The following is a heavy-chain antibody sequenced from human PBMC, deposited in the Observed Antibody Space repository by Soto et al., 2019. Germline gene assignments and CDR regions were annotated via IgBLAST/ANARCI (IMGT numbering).Heavy chain of an antibody. V-gene: IGHV4-59*08. D-gene: IGHD3-16*01. Sequence: QVQLQESGPGLVKPSETLSLSCSVSGGSISGNYWSWVRQTPGKGLEWIGYMYYSWSTNYNPSLKSRFTISVDTSKNHFSLRLTSVTAADTAVYYCARGPYYDLIWNYYYMDVWGKGTTVTVSS. CDR1: GGSISGNY. J-gene: IGHJ6*03. CDR3: ARGPYYDLIWNYYYMDV. CDR2: MYYSWST.